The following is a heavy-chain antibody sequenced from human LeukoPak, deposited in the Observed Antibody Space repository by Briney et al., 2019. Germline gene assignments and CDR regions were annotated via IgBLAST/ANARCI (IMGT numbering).Heavy chain of an antibody. V-gene: IGHV3-7*01. Sequence: GGSLRLSCAASGFTFSGFSMSWVRQSPTKGLEWVANIKQDGSERYYVDSVKGRFTISRDNAKNSLSLQMNNLRVEDTAVYYCAREGTVAAFDYWGQGTLVTVSS. CDR1: GFTFSGFS. CDR2: IKQDGSER. D-gene: IGHD6-19*01. CDR3: AREGTVAAFDY. J-gene: IGHJ4*02.